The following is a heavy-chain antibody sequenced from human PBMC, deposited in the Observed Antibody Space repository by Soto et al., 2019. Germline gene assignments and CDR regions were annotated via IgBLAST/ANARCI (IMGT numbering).Heavy chain of an antibody. D-gene: IGHD6-13*01. Sequence: GGSLRLSCAASGFTFSSYAMHWVRQAPGKGLEWVAVISYDGSNRYYADSVKGRFTISRDNSKNTLYLQMNSLRAEDTAVYYCARVINSSSWDFYYYGMDVWGQGTTVTVSS. CDR3: ARVINSSSWDFYYYGMDV. CDR1: GFTFSSYA. CDR2: ISYDGSNR. V-gene: IGHV3-30-3*01. J-gene: IGHJ6*02.